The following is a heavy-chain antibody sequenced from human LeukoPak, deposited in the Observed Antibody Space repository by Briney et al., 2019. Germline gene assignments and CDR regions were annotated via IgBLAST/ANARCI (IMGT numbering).Heavy chain of an antibody. CDR2: IRYDRSNK. J-gene: IGHJ4*02. CDR3: AKDHPRWAAGDHD. CDR1: GFTFSSYG. Sequence: GGSLRLSCAASGFTFSSYGMHWVRQAPGKGLEWVAFIRYDRSNKYYADSVKGRFTISRDNSKNTLYLQMNSLRAEDTAVYYCAKDHPRWAAGDHDWGQGTLVTVSS. D-gene: IGHD7-27*01. V-gene: IGHV3-30*02.